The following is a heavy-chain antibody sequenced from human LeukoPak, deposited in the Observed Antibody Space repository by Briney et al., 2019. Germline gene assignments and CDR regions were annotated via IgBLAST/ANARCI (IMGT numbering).Heavy chain of an antibody. D-gene: IGHD1-14*01. CDR3: AKGSDWGTFYPSHYYKDV. J-gene: IGHJ6*03. V-gene: IGHV3-23*01. CDR2: IAGGGSST. CDR1: GFTFSNYV. Sequence: GGSLRLSCAASGFTFSNYVMSWVRQAPGRGLEWVSGIAGGGSSTFHADSVKGRFTISRDNAKNTLYLLMNSLRAEDTAIYFCAKGSDWGTFYPSHYYKDVWGKGTTVTVSS.